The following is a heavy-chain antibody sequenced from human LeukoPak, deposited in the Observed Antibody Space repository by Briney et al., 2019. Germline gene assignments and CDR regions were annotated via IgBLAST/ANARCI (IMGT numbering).Heavy chain of an antibody. V-gene: IGHV4-34*01. CDR1: GGSFSGYY. Sequence: PSETLSLTCAVYGGSFSGYYWSWIRQPPGKGLEWIGEINHSGSTNYNPSLKSRVTISVDTSKNQFSLKLSSVTAADTAVYYCARGLGDIVVVPAADHYFDYWGQRTLVTVSS. CDR3: ARGLGDIVVVPAADHYFDY. D-gene: IGHD2-2*01. CDR2: INHSGST. J-gene: IGHJ4*02.